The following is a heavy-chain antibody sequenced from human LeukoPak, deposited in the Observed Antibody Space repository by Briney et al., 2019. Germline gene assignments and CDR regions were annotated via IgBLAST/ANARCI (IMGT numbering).Heavy chain of an antibody. Sequence: GGSLRLSCAASGFTLSSFSMHWVRQSSGRGLEYVSAINYKGGTTYYTDSVRGRFTISRDNSKNTLYLQMASLRDEDMGVYYCARVGPATAFDYWGQGTQVTVSS. J-gene: IGHJ4*02. CDR2: INYKGGTT. V-gene: IGHV3-64*02. CDR3: ARVGPATAFDY. CDR1: GFTLSSFS.